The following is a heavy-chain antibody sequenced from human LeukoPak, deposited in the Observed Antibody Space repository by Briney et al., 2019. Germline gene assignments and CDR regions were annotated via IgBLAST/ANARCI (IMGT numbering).Heavy chain of an antibody. V-gene: IGHV3-23*01. CDR2: IGGTGVRT. CDR1: GFTFSSYA. D-gene: IGHD3-16*01. Sequence: SGGSLRLSCASSGFTFSSYAMSWVRQAPGKGLEWVSTIGGTGVRTYYADSVKGRFTIPRDNSKNTLYLQINSLRAEDTAVYFCAKDRLGGPYFFHYWGQGTLVTVSS. CDR3: AKDRLGGPYFFHY. J-gene: IGHJ4*02.